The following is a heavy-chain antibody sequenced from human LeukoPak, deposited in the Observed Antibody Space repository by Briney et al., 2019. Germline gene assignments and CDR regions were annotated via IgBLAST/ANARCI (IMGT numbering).Heavy chain of an antibody. D-gene: IGHD2-15*01. CDR2: INHSGST. CDR3: ARGLSAIVY. V-gene: IGHV4-34*01. J-gene: IGHJ4*02. CDR1: GGSFSGYY. Sequence: SETLSLTCAVYGGSFSGYYWSWIRQPPGKGLEWIGEINHSGSTNYNPSLKSRVTISVDTSKNQFSLRLSSVTAADTAVYYCARGLSAIVYWGQGTLVTVSS.